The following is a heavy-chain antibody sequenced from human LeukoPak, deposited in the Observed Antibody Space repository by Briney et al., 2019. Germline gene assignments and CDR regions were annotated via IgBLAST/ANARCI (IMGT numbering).Heavy chain of an antibody. J-gene: IGHJ4*02. Sequence: GGPLRLSCAASGFIFSSYSMNWVRQAPGKELEWASAISSSSSYIYYADSVKGRFTISRDNAKNSLYLQMNSLRAEDTAVYYCARDLASGRWNGIDYWGQGTLVTVSS. D-gene: IGHD1-1*01. V-gene: IGHV3-21*01. CDR1: GFIFSSYS. CDR3: ARDLASGRWNGIDY. CDR2: ISSSSSYI.